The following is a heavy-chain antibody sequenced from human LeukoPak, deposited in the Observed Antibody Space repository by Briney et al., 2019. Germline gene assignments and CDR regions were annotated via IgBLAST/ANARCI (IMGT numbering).Heavy chain of an antibody. V-gene: IGHV3-21*01. J-gene: IGHJ6*02. CDR3: AREGVPPYCSSTSCLSNYYYYYGMDV. CDR1: GFTFSSYS. CDR2: ISSSSSYI. Sequence: GGSLRLSCAASGFTFSSYSMNWVRQAPGKGLEWVSSISSSSSYIYYADSVKGRFTISRDSAKNSLYLQMNSLRAEDTAVYYCAREGVPPYCSSTSCLSNYYYYYGMDVWGQGTTVTVSS. D-gene: IGHD2-2*01.